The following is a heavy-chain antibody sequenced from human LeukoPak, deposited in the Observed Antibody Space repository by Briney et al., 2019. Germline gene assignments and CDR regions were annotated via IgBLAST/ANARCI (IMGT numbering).Heavy chain of an antibody. CDR1: GFTFSSYD. J-gene: IGHJ6*02. V-gene: IGHV3-13*01. CDR2: IGTAGDT. D-gene: IGHD3-10*01. Sequence: PGGSLRLSCAASGFTFSSYDMHWVRQATGKGLEWVSAIGTAGDTYYPGSVEGRFTISRENAKNSLYLQMNSLRAGDTAVYYCARALTVSIYRSGYYYYYGMDVWGQGTTVTVSS. CDR3: ARALTVSIYRSGYYYYYGMDV.